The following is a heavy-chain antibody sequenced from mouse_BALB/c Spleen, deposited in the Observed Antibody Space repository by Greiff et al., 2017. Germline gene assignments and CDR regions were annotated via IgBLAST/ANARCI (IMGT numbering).Heavy chain of an antibody. J-gene: IGHJ1*01. D-gene: IGHD1-1*01. CDR3: ARSHYYGSSYAYFDV. Sequence: VQLQQSGAELVKPGASVKLSCTASGFNIKDTYMHWVKQRPEQGLEWIGRIDPANGNTKYDPKFQGKATITADTSSNTAYLQLSSLTSEDTAVYYCARSHYYGSSYAYFDVWGAGTTVTVSS. CDR1: GFNIKDTY. V-gene: IGHV14-3*02. CDR2: IDPANGNT.